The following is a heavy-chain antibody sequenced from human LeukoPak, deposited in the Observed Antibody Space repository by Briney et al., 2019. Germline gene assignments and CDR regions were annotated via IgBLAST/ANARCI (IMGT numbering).Heavy chain of an antibody. D-gene: IGHD3-22*01. CDR2: ITRSSIYT. CDR3: VRALYDGSGYYSHFDY. J-gene: IGHJ4*02. V-gene: IGHV3-21*01. CDR1: GFTFSSYS. Sequence: GGSLRLSCAGSGFTFSSYSMTWLRQAPGKGLEWVSSITRSSIYTYYADSVKGRFTISRDNAKKSLYLQMNSLRTEDTAVYYCVRALYDGSGYYSHFDYWGQGTLVTVSS.